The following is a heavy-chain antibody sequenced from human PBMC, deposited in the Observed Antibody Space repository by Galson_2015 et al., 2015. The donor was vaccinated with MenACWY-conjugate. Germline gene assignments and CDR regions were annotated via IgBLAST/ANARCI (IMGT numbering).Heavy chain of an antibody. CDR3: ARWVAVKMIEY. Sequence: SGTLVLHCHVSGAPLRRYYLSLRPPPPREGVGWIGYFHYSGSTKYNPSLKTRITMSLDTSENQFSLKLSSVTAADTAVYYCARWVAVKMIEYCGQGTLVTVSS. CDR2: FHYSGST. D-gene: IGHD6-19*01. J-gene: IGHJ4*02. V-gene: IGHV4-59*01. CDR1: GAPLRRYY.